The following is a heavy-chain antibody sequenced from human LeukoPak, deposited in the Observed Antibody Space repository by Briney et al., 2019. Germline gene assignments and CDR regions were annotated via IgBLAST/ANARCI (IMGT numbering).Heavy chain of an antibody. V-gene: IGHV3-66*01. Sequence: GGSLGLSCAASGFTVSSTYLTWVRQAPGKGLEWLSVIYSGGYTYYADSVKGRLFISRDISENMVYLQMNSLSVEDTAVYFCARGRPAHYFDSWGPGTLVTVS. CDR2: IYSGGYT. J-gene: IGHJ4*02. CDR3: ARGRPAHYFDS. D-gene: IGHD6-6*01. CDR1: GFTVSSTY.